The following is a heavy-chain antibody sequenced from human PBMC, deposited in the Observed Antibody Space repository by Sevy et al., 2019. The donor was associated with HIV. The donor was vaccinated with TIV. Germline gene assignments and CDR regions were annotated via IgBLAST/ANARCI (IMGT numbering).Heavy chain of an antibody. J-gene: IGHJ5*02. CDR1: GGIFSNYV. Sequence: SVKVSCKTSGGIFSNYVMHWVRQAPGQGLEWMGGFIPIFGKTNYAQKFQGRVTLTADESTSTAYMELSRLTSEDTAVYFCARGNQGVPAAIHDWFDPWGQGTLVTVSS. V-gene: IGHV1-69*13. CDR2: FIPIFGKT. CDR3: ARGNQGVPAAIHDWFDP. D-gene: IGHD2-2*01.